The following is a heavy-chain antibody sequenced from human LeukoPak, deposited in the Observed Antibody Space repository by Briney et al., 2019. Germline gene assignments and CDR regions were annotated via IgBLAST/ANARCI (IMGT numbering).Heavy chain of an antibody. Sequence: PGGSLRLSCAASGFTFSSYAMSWVRQAPGKGLEWVSAISGSGGSTYYADSVKGRFTISRDNSKNTLYLQMNSLRAEDTAVYCCAKPLQGGDYGDAFDIWGQGTMVTVSS. D-gene: IGHD4-17*01. CDR3: AKPLQGGDYGDAFDI. CDR2: ISGSGGST. CDR1: GFTFSSYA. J-gene: IGHJ3*02. V-gene: IGHV3-23*01.